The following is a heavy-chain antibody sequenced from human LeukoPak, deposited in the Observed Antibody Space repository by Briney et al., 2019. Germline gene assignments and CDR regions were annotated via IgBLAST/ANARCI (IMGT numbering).Heavy chain of an antibody. D-gene: IGHD5-18*01. J-gene: IGHJ4*02. CDR3: ARRGSYGYYLDY. V-gene: IGHV4-59*08. CDR2: IYYSGST. Sequence: SETLSLTCAVYGGSFSGYYWSWIRQPPGKGLEWIGYIYYSGSTNYNPSLKSRVTISVDTSKNQFSLKLSSVTAADTAVYYCARRGSYGYYLDYWGQGTLVTVSS. CDR1: GGSFSGYY.